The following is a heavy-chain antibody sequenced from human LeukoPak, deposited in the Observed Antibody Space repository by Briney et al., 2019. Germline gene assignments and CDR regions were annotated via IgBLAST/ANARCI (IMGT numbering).Heavy chain of an antibody. D-gene: IGHD2-15*01. J-gene: IGHJ3*02. CDR2: IYPGDSDT. CDR3: ARRLGYCSGGSCSIIVDAFDI. Sequence: PGESLKISCKTSGYNFNTYWIGWVRQKPGKGLEWMGIIYPGDSDTKYSPPFEGQVTISADKSINTAYLQWSSLKASDTAMYYCARRLGYCSGGSCSIIVDAFDIWGQGTMVTVSS. CDR1: GYNFNTYW. V-gene: IGHV5-51*01.